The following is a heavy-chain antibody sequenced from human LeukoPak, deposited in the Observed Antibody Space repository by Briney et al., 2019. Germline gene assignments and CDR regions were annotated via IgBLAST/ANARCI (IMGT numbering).Heavy chain of an antibody. Sequence: ASVKVSCKASGYTFTSYYMHWVRQAPGQGREGMGIINPSGGSTSYAQKFQGRVTITRDMSTSTVYMELSSLRSEDTAVYYCAREDGRDGYNRDAFDIWGQGTMVTVSS. CDR2: INPSGGST. J-gene: IGHJ3*02. CDR1: GYTFTSYY. V-gene: IGHV1-46*01. CDR3: AREDGRDGYNRDAFDI. D-gene: IGHD5-24*01.